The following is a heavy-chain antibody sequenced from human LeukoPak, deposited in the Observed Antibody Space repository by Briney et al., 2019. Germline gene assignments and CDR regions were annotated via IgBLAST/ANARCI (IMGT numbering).Heavy chain of an antibody. CDR3: ARVAVGATIDY. CDR1: GFTFDDYG. J-gene: IGHJ4*02. Sequence: VRPGGSLILSCAASGFTFDDYGMSWVRQAPGKGLECVSGISWNGGDTHYADSVKGRFTISRDNAKNSLYLQMNSLRADDTALYYCARVAVGATIDYWGQGTLVTVSS. D-gene: IGHD1-26*01. V-gene: IGHV3-20*04. CDR2: ISWNGGDT.